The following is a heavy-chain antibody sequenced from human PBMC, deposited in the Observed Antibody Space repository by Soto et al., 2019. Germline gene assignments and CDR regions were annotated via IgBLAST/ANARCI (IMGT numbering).Heavy chain of an antibody. D-gene: IGHD5-12*01. CDR3: ARDKPPYSGYDTGAFDI. CDR1: GFTLSDYT. CDR2: ISSSSNYI. V-gene: IGHV3-21*01. Sequence: PGGSLSLSCAASGFTLSDYTMNWVRQAPGKGLEWVSSISSSSNYIYYADSVKGRFTISRDNAKISLYLQMNSLRAEDTAVYYCARDKPPYSGYDTGAFDIWGQGTMVTVSS. J-gene: IGHJ3*02.